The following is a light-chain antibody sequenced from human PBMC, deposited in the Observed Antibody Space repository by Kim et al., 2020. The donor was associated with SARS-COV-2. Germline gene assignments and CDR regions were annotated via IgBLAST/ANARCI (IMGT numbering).Light chain of an antibody. Sequence: VSVGDRVTITCRASQSISSYLNWYQQKPGKAPKLLIYAASSLQSGVPSRFSGSGSGTDFTLTISSLQPEDFATYYCQQSYSTPITFGQGTRLEIK. CDR3: QQSYSTPIT. CDR2: AAS. V-gene: IGKV1-39*01. J-gene: IGKJ5*01. CDR1: QSISSY.